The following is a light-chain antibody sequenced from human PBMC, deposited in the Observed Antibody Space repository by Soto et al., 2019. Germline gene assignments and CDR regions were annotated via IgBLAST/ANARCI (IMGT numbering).Light chain of an antibody. CDR2: EVS. J-gene: IGLJ1*01. CDR3: CSYAGSSTSYV. Sequence: QSALTQPPSASGSPGQSVTISCTGTSSDVGDYKFVSWYQQHPGKAPKLLIYEVSRRPSGVPDRFSGSKSGNTASLTVSGLQAEDEADYYCCSYAGSSTSYVFGTGTKLTVL. CDR1: SSDVGDYKF. V-gene: IGLV2-8*01.